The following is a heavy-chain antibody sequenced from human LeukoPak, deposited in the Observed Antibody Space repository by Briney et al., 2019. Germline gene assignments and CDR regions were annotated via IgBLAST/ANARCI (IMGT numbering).Heavy chain of an antibody. D-gene: IGHD2-15*01. J-gene: IGHJ4*02. CDR2: ISNNGGYT. CDR3: AKQLGYCSDGSCYFPY. Sequence: GSLRLSCAASGFTFSDYYMNWIRQAPGKGLEWVSAISNNGGYTYYADSVQGRFTISRDNSKSTLCLQMNSLKAEDTAVYYCAKQLGYCSDGSCYFPYWGQGTLVTVSS. V-gene: IGHV3-23*01. CDR1: GFTFSDYY.